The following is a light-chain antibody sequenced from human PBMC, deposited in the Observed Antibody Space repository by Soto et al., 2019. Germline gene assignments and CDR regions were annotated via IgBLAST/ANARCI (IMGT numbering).Light chain of an antibody. CDR1: QGIRND. CDR2: AAS. CDR3: LQDYNYPLT. Sequence: AIQMTQSLSSLSASVGDRVTITCRASQGIRNDLGWYQQKPGKAPKLLMYAASSLQSGVPSRFSGSGSGTDFTLTISSLQPEDFATYYCLQDYNYPLTFGGGTKVEIK. J-gene: IGKJ4*01. V-gene: IGKV1-6*01.